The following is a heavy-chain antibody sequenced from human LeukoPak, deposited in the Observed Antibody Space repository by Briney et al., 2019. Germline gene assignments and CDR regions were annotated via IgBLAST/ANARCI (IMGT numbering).Heavy chain of an antibody. CDR1: GFTFSDYY. V-gene: IGHV3-11*01. CDR3: ARRETYYYDSGGYSMDASDI. J-gene: IGHJ3*02. CDR2: ISSTGSTI. D-gene: IGHD3-22*01. Sequence: GGSLRLSCAASGFTFSDYYMSWIRQAPGKGLEWVSYISSTGSTIYYADSVKGRFTISRDNAKNSLYLQMNSLRAEDTAVYYCARRETYYYDSGGYSMDASDIWGQGTMVTVSS.